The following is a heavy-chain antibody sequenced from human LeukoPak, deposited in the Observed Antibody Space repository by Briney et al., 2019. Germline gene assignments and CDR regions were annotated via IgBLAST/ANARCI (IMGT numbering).Heavy chain of an antibody. V-gene: IGHV3-30*03. CDR2: ISYDGSNK. CDR3: AREDGYNNWFDP. J-gene: IGHJ5*02. CDR1: GFTFSSYG. Sequence: GRSLRLSCATSGFTFSSYGMHWVRQAPGKGLEWVAVISYDGSNKYYADSVKGRFTISRDNAKNSLYLQMNSLRAEDTAVYYCAREDGYNNWFDPWGQGTLVTVSS. D-gene: IGHD5-24*01.